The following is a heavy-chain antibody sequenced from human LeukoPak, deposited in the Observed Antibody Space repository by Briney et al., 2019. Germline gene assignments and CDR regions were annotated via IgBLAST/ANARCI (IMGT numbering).Heavy chain of an antibody. Sequence: LPGGSLRLSCAASGFTFSNYWMHWVRQAPGKGLVWVSRINSDGSNTSYADSVKGRFTISRDNAKNSLYLQMNSLRAEDTALYYCARVQGYCSSTSCYLGAFDIWGQGTMVTVSS. D-gene: IGHD2-2*01. CDR1: GFTFSNYW. CDR2: INSDGSNT. V-gene: IGHV3-74*01. CDR3: ARVQGYCSSTSCYLGAFDI. J-gene: IGHJ3*02.